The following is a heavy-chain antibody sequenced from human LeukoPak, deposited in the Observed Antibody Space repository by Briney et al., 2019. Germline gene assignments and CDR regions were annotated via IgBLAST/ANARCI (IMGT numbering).Heavy chain of an antibody. CDR3: AELGITMIGGV. J-gene: IGHJ6*04. CDR1: GFNFKYYG. V-gene: IGHV3-23*03. Sequence: PGGSLRLSCEASGFNFKYYGMSWVRQAPGKGLEWVSVIYSGGSTYYADSVKGRFTISRDNSKNSLYLQMNSLRAEDTAVYYCAELGITMIGGVWGKGTTVTISS. D-gene: IGHD3-10*02. CDR2: IYSGGST.